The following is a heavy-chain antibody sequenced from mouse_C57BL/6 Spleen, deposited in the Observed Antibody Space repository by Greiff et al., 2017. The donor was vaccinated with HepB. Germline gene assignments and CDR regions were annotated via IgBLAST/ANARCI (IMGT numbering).Heavy chain of an antibody. Sequence: QVQLQQPGAELVRPGSSVKLSCKASGYTFTSYWMDWVKQRPGQGLEWIGNIYPSDSETHYNQKFKDKATLTVDKSSSTAYMQLSSLTSEDSAVYYCARERDGYYPFAYWGQGTLVTVSA. J-gene: IGHJ3*01. CDR2: IYPSDSET. CDR1: GYTFTSYW. CDR3: ARERDGYYPFAY. D-gene: IGHD2-3*01. V-gene: IGHV1-61*01.